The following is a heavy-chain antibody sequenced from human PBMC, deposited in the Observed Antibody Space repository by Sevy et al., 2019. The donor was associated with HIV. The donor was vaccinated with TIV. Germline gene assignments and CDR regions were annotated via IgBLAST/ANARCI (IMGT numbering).Heavy chain of an antibody. D-gene: IGHD3-3*01. V-gene: IGHV3-30*04. J-gene: IGHJ6*02. CDR1: GFTFSSYA. Sequence: GGSLRLSCAASGFTFSSYAMHWVRQAPGKGLEWVAVISYDGSNKYYADSLKGRFNISRDNSKNTLYLQMNSLRAEETAVYYCAGGTDYDFWSGYSGGAYYYYGMDVWGQGTTVTVSS. CDR2: ISYDGSNK. CDR3: AGGTDYDFWSGYSGGAYYYYGMDV.